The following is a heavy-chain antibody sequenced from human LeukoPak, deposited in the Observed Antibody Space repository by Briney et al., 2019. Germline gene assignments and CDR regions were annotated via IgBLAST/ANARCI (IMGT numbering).Heavy chain of an antibody. CDR2: INGGGSST. CDR1: GFTFSSYA. D-gene: IGHD1-14*01. V-gene: IGHV3-23*01. Sequence: PGGSLRLSCAASGFTFSSYAMNWVRQAPGKGLEWVSAINGGGSSTHYADSVKGRFTISRDNSKNTLYLQMNSLRAEDTAVYYCAKPARTDYVDYWGQGTLVTVSS. J-gene: IGHJ4*02. CDR3: AKPARTDYVDY.